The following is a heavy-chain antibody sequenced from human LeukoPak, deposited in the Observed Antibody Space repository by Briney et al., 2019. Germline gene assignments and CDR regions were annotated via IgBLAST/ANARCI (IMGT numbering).Heavy chain of an antibody. D-gene: IGHD3-3*01. J-gene: IGHJ4*02. CDR3: ARAPWGRSDFWSGYPYYFDY. Sequence: PSESLSLTCTVSGGSIGSYYWSWIRQPPGKGLEWIGYIYYSGSTNHNPSLKSRVTISVDTSKNQFSLKLSSVTAADTAVYYCARAPWGRSDFWSGYPYYFDYWGRGTLVTVSS. CDR1: GGSIGSYY. CDR2: IYYSGST. V-gene: IGHV4-59*01.